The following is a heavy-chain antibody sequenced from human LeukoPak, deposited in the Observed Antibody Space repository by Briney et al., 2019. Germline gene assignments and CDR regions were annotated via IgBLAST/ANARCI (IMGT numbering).Heavy chain of an antibody. J-gene: IGHJ4*02. D-gene: IGHD3-9*01. CDR1: GFTFSSYG. Sequence: GGSLRLSCAASGFTFSSYGMHWVRQAPGKGLEWVAVIWYDGSNKYYADSVKGRFTISRDNSKNTLYLQMNSLRAEDTAVYYCARDYDILTGFPRGGFDYWGQGTLVIVSS. CDR3: ARDYDILTGFPRGGFDY. V-gene: IGHV3-33*01. CDR2: IWYDGSNK.